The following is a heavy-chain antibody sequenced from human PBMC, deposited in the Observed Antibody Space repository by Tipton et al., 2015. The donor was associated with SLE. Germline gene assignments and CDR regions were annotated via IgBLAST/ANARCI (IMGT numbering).Heavy chain of an antibody. D-gene: IGHD4-11*01. CDR2: ISSSSATT. V-gene: IGHV3-11*01. CDR3: ANFYSTSYYYGMDV. J-gene: IGHJ6*02. Sequence: GSLRLSCAVYAGSFSGYSWNWIRQSPGKGLEWISYISSSSATTYYADSVKGRFTISRDNSKNTLYLQMNSLRAEDTAVYYCANFYSTSYYYGMDVWGQGTTVTVSS. CDR1: AGSFSGYS.